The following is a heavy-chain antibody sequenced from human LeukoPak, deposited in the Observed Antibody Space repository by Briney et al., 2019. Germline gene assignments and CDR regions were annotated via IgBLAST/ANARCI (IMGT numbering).Heavy chain of an antibody. CDR1: GGTFSSYT. CDR3: ATHPDYYDSSGYYSGSSDY. J-gene: IGHJ4*02. Sequence: SVKVSCKSSGGTFSSYTISWVRQAPGQGLEWMGRIIPILGIANYAQKFQGRVTITADKSTSTAYMELSSLRSEDTAVYYCATHPDYYDSSGYYSGSSDYWGQGTLVTVSS. CDR2: IIPILGIA. D-gene: IGHD3-22*01. V-gene: IGHV1-69*02.